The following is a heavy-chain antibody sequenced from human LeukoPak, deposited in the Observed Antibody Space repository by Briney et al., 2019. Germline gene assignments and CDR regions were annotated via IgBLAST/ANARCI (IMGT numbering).Heavy chain of an antibody. D-gene: IGHD1-26*01. V-gene: IGHV4-59*01. J-gene: IGHJ4*02. Sequence: SETLSLTCTVSGGSISSYYWSWIRQPPGRGLEGIGYIYYSGSTNYNPSLKSRVTISVDTSKNQFSLKLSSVTAADTAVYYCARAASGSYYEVNYWGQGTLVTVSS. CDR2: IYYSGST. CDR1: GGSISSYY. CDR3: ARAASGSYYEVNY.